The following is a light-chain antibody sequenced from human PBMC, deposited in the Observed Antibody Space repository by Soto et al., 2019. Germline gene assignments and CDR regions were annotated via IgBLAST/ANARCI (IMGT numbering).Light chain of an antibody. CDR2: EVS. J-gene: IGLJ2*01. V-gene: IGLV2-14*01. CDR1: TSDVGLYNY. CDR3: SSYTSSDTLV. Sequence: QSVLTQPASVSGSPGQSITISCTGTTSDVGLYNYVSWYQQHPGKAPKLMISEVSNRPSGVSNRFSGSKSGNTASLTISGLHAEDEADYYCSSYTSSDTLVFGAGTKLTVL.